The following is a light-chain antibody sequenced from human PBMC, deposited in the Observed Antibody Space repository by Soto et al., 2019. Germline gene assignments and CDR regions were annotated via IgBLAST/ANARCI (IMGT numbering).Light chain of an antibody. Sequence: EIVLTQSPGTLSLSPGERATLSCRASQILSTSYLAWYQQKPGQAPRVLLYATSSRATGIPDRFSGSGSGTDFTLTISRLEPEDFAVYYCQHYDYSPYTFGQGTKLEIK. J-gene: IGKJ2*01. CDR3: QHYDYSPYT. CDR2: ATS. CDR1: QILSTSY. V-gene: IGKV3-20*01.